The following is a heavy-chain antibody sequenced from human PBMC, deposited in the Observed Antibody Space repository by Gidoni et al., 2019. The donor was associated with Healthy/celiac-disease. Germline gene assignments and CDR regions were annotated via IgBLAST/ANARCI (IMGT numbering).Heavy chain of an antibody. CDR2: IKSKTDGGTT. CDR1: GFTFSNAW. J-gene: IGHJ6*02. Sequence: EVQLVESGGGLVKPGGSLRLSCAASGFTFSNAWMSWVRQAPGKGLEWVGRIKSKTDGGTTDYAAPVKGRFTISRDDSKNTLYLQMNSLKTEDTAVYYCTTFHDYGDYGTIYYYYYGMDVWGQGTTVTVSS. CDR3: TTFHDYGDYGTIYYYYYGMDV. D-gene: IGHD4-17*01. V-gene: IGHV3-15*01.